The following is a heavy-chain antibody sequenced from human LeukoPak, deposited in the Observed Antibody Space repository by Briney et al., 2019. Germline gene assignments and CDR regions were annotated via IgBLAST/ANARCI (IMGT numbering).Heavy chain of an antibody. V-gene: IGHV3-48*01. CDR1: AFTFSNHG. CDR2: ISPRGDIT. CDR3: ARWGIAAAGYYYYYYMDV. D-gene: IGHD6-13*01. J-gene: IGHJ6*03. Sequence: GGTLRLSCAASAFTFSNHGMNSVRQAPGKGLQWVSGISPRGDITYYADSVKGRFTISRDNAKNSLYLQMNSLRAEDTAVYYCARWGIAAAGYYYYYYMDVWGKGTTVTVSS.